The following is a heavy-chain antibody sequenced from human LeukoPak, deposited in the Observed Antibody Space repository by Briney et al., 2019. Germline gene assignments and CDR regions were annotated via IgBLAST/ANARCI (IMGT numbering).Heavy chain of an antibody. J-gene: IGHJ6*03. CDR1: GGTFSSYA. CDR3: ARVKVASIVVVPAAPRNYYYYYMDV. Sequence: ASVKVSCKASGGTFSSYAISWVRQAPGQGLEWMGGIIPTFGTANYAQKFQGRVTITADKSTSTAYMELSSLRSEDTAVYYCARVKVASIVVVPAAPRNYYYYYMDVWGKGTTVTVSS. CDR2: IIPTFGTA. D-gene: IGHD2-2*01. V-gene: IGHV1-69*06.